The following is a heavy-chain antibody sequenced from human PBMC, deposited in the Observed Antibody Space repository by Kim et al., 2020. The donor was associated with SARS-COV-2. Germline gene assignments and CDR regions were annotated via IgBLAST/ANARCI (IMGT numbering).Heavy chain of an antibody. CDR1: GFTFSSYG. CDR3: AKDDLRITIFGVVITWGRYFDY. D-gene: IGHD3-3*01. CDR2: ISYDGSNK. Sequence: GGSLRLSCAASGFTFSSYGMHWVRQAPGKGLEWVAVISYDGSNKYYADSVKGRFTISRDNSKNTLYLQMNSLRAEDTAVYYCAKDDLRITIFGVVITWGRYFDYWGQGTLVTVSS. V-gene: IGHV3-30*18. J-gene: IGHJ4*02.